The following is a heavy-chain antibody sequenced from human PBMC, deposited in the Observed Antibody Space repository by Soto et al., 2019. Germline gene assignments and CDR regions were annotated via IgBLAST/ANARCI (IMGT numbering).Heavy chain of an antibody. CDR1: GGTFSSYA. J-gene: IGHJ6*02. V-gene: IGHV1-69*01. Sequence: QVQLVQSGAEVKKPGSSVKVSCKASGGTFSSYAISWVRQAPGQGLEWMGGIIPIFGTANYAQKFQGRVTITADESTSTAYMELSSLRSEDTAVYYCARGSLEDTTMDYYYYYGMDVWCQGTTVTVSS. CDR3: ARGSLEDTTMDYYYYYGMDV. D-gene: IGHD5-18*01. CDR2: IIPIFGTA.